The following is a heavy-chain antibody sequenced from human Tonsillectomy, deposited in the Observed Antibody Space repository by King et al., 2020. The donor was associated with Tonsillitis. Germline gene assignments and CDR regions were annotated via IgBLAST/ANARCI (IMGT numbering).Heavy chain of an antibody. D-gene: IGHD2-2*01. CDR2: IKGKSNGGTI. V-gene: IGHV3-15*01. CDR3: TTDWAGLPDVFLDY. J-gene: IGHJ4*02. CDR1: GFTFSDAW. Sequence: VQLVESGGGLVSPGESLRLSCAASGFTFSDAWMSWVRQAPGKGLEWLGRIKGKSNGGTIEYPAPERGRFTISRDDSKNTVYLQMNSLKSKDTAVYYCTTDWAGLPDVFLDYWGQGTLVTVSS.